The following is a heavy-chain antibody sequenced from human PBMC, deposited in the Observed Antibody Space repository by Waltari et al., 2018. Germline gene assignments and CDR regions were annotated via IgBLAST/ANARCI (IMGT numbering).Heavy chain of an antibody. CDR2: INQDGSGR. D-gene: IGHD3-10*01. V-gene: IGHV3-7*01. Sequence: EVRLVESGGGLVQPGGSLRLSCSTSGFTFSNYWMSWVRQAPGKGLEWVANINQDGSGRYHVDSVKGRFTISRDNAMNSLHLQMNSLRAEDTAVYYCARGDSDFREGASWGQGTLVTVPS. CDR3: ARGDSDFREGAS. J-gene: IGHJ5*02. CDR1: GFTFSNYW.